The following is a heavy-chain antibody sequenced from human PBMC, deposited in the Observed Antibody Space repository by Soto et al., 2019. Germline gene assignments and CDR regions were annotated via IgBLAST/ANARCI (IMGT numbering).Heavy chain of an antibody. V-gene: IGHV5-10-1*01. CDR3: ARHSPYCTGDCYYYFDS. D-gene: IGHD2-21*02. CDR2: IDPSDSYT. J-gene: IGHJ4*02. Sequence: GESLKISCKGSGYEFTSYWISWVRQMPGEGLEWMGRIDPSDSYTNYSPSFEGHVTVSSDKSITTAYLQWSSLKASDTAMYYCARHSPYCTGDCYYYFDSWGQGTLVTVSS. CDR1: GYEFTSYW.